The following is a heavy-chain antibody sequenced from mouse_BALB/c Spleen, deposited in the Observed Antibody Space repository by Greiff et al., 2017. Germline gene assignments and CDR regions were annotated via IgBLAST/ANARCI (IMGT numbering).Heavy chain of an antibody. CDR3: ARTPPTGTGDAMDY. D-gene: IGHD4-1*02. CDR2: ISSGGSYT. Sequence: EVKVVESGGGLVKPGGSLKLSCAASGFTFSSYAMSWVRQTPEKRLEWVATISSGGSYTYYPDSVKGRFTISRDNAKNTLYLQMSSLRSEDTAMYYCARTPPTGTGDAMDYWGQGTSVTVSS. CDR1: GFTFSSYA. V-gene: IGHV5-9-3*01. J-gene: IGHJ4*01.